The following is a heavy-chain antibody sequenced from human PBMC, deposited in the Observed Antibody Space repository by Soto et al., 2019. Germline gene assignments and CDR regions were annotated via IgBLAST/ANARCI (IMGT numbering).Heavy chain of an antibody. CDR2: IRSKAYGGTT. CDR1: GFTFGDYA. Sequence: QPGGSLRLSCTASGFTFGDYAMSWVRQAPGKGLEWVGFIRSKAYGGTTEYAASVKGRFTISRDDSKSIAYLQMNSLKTEDTAVYYCTRVPDYYDSSGYFAFGLWGHGTLVTVS. V-gene: IGHV3-49*04. CDR3: TRVPDYYDSSGYFAFGL. J-gene: IGHJ4*01. D-gene: IGHD3-22*01.